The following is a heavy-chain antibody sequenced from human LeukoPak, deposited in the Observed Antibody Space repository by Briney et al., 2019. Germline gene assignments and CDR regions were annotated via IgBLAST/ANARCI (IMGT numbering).Heavy chain of an antibody. J-gene: IGHJ6*02. CDR1: GFTFSSYW. CDR2: IKHDGSEE. Sequence: GGSLRLSCAASGFTFSSYWMSWVRQAPGKELECMANIKHDGSEEVYVDSVKGRFSISRDNAKNSLFLQMNTLRAEDTAVYYCARDPYSSTWSYGMDVWGQGTTVTVSS. V-gene: IGHV3-7*05. CDR3: ARDPYSSTWSYGMDV. D-gene: IGHD6-6*01.